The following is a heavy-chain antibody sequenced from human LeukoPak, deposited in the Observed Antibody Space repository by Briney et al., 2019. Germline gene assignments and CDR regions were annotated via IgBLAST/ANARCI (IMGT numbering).Heavy chain of an antibody. D-gene: IGHD6-13*01. Sequence: GGSLRLSCAASGFTFSSYWMSWVRQAPGKGLEWVANIKQDGSEKYYVDSVKGRFTISRDNAKNSLYLQMNSLRAEDTAVYYCARDGSSSWYVHLEYFQHCGPGALVTVSS. CDR2: IKQDGSEK. CDR1: GFTFSSYW. J-gene: IGHJ1*01. V-gene: IGHV3-7*01. CDR3: ARDGSSSWYVHLEYFQH.